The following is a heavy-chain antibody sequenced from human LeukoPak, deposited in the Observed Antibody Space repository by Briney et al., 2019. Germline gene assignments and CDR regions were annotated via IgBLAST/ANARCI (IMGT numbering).Heavy chain of an antibody. Sequence: QSGGSLRLSCAASEFTFTSYELNWVRQAPGKGLEWVSYISSSGNTISYADSVKGRFTISRDNAKNSLYLQVISLRAEGTAVYYCARVIRGFGALDYWGQGTLVTVSS. CDR1: EFTFTSYE. CDR3: ARVIRGFGALDY. D-gene: IGHD3-10*01. V-gene: IGHV3-48*03. CDR2: ISSSGNTI. J-gene: IGHJ4*02.